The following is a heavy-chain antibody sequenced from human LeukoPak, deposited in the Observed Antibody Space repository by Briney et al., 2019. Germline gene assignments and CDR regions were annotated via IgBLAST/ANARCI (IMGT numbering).Heavy chain of an antibody. J-gene: IGHJ4*02. CDR3: ARISQGAVGY. V-gene: IGHV4-34*01. D-gene: IGHD4/OR15-4a*01. CDR1: GGSFSGYY. CDR2: INHSGST. Sequence: SETLSLTCAVYGGSFSGYYWSWIRQPPRKGLEWIGEINHSGSTNYNPSLKSRVTISVDTSKNQFSLKLSSVTAADTAVYYCARISQGAVGYWGQGTLVTVSS.